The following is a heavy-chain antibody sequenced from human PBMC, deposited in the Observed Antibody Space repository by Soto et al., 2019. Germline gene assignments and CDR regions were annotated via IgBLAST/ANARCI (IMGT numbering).Heavy chain of an antibody. CDR1: GFTFSSYS. CDR3: ARGSVPPVVAGFDY. Sequence: GGSLRLSCAASGFTFSSYSMNWVRQAPGKGLEWVSYISSSSSTIYYADSVKGRFTISRDNAKNSLYLQMNSLRDEDTAVYYCARGSVPPVVAGFDYWGQGTLVTVSS. CDR2: ISSSSSTI. V-gene: IGHV3-48*02. D-gene: IGHD6-19*01. J-gene: IGHJ4*02.